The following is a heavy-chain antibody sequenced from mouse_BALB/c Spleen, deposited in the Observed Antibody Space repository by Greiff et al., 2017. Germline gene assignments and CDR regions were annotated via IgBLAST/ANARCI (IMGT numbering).Heavy chain of an antibody. J-gene: IGHJ1*01. Sequence: QVQLQQPGAELVKPGASVKLSCKASGYTFTSYWMHWVKQRPGQGLEWIGEINPSNGRTNYNEKFKSKATLTVDKSSSTAYMQLSSLTSEDSAVYYCARGVGYWYFDVWGEGTTVTVSS. CDR3: ARGVGYWYFDV. CDR1: GYTFTSYW. CDR2: INPSNGRT. D-gene: IGHD1-1*01. V-gene: IGHV1S81*02.